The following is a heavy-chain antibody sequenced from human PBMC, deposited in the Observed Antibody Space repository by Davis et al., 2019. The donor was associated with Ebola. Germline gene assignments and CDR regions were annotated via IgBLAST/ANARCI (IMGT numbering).Heavy chain of an antibody. D-gene: IGHD4-17*01. CDR2: IYYSGST. J-gene: IGHJ5*02. V-gene: IGHV4-59*01. CDR3: ARESHYGNDP. CDR1: GGSISSYY. Sequence: PSETLSLTCTVSGGSISSYYWSWIRQPPGKGLEWIGYIYYSGSTNYNPSLKSRVTISVDTSKNQFSLKLSSVTAADTAVYYCARESHYGNDPWGQGTLVTVSS.